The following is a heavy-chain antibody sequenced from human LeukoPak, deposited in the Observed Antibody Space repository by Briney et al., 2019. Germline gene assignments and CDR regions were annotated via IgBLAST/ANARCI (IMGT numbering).Heavy chain of an antibody. Sequence: ASVKVSCKTSGYTFSAFYIHWVRQAPGQGPEWMGWINPDSGGSEYGQKFQGRVTFTSDTSSTTVYMEVRSLKSDDTAVYYCARDMTGGIWARATSFDYWGQGTLVTVSS. V-gene: IGHV1-2*02. CDR3: ARDMTGGIWARATSFDY. J-gene: IGHJ4*02. CDR1: GYTFSAFY. D-gene: IGHD1-14*01. CDR2: INPDSGGS.